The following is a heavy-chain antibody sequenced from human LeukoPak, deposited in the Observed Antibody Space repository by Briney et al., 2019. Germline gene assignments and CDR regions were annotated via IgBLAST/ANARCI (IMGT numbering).Heavy chain of an antibody. D-gene: IGHD2-15*01. J-gene: IGHJ1*01. Sequence: ASVKVSCKASGYTFTSYDINWVRQATGQRLEWMGWMNPNSGNTGYAQKFQGRVTITADKSTSTAYMELSSLRSEDTAVYYCARGYCSGGSCYSAEYFQHWGQGTLVTVSS. CDR3: ARGYCSGGSCYSAEYFQH. CDR2: MNPNSGNT. V-gene: IGHV1-8*01. CDR1: GYTFTSYD.